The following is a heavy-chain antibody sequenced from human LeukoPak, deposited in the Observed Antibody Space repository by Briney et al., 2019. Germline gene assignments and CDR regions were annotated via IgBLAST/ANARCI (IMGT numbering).Heavy chain of an antibody. D-gene: IGHD3-22*01. CDR2: INPNSGGT. CDR1: GYTFTVYY. V-gene: IGHV1-2*02. CDR3: ARTNTYYYDSSGYYHQDPFDY. J-gene: IGHJ4*02. Sequence: ASVNVSFKSSGYTFTVYYMHWVRQAPAQGLEWMGWINPNSGGTNYSQKFQSGVTITSDASISTAYKELSRMRSDATAVYYGARTNTYYYDSSGYYHQDPFDYWGQGTLVTVSS.